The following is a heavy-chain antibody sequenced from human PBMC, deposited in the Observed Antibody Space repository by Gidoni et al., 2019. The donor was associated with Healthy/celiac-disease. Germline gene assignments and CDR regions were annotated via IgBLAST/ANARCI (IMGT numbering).Heavy chain of an antibody. J-gene: IGHJ4*02. V-gene: IGHV3-23*01. CDR1: GVTVSRSA. D-gene: IGHD6-19*01. Sequence: EVQMLESGGGWVQPGGSLRPSCAASGVTVSRSAMSRVRQAPGKGLEWVSAISGSGGSTYYADSVKRRFPISRDNSKNTLYLQMNSLRAEDTAVYYCAKWSGIAVAGRRLRHYYFDYWGQGTLVTVSS. CDR2: ISGSGGST. CDR3: AKWSGIAVAGRRLRHYYFDY.